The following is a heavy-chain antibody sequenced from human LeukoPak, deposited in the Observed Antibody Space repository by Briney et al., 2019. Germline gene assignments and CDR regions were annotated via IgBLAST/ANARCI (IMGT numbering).Heavy chain of an antibody. CDR2: IFHSGNT. Sequence: KPSETLSLTCAVSGYSISSGYYWGWIRQPPGKGLECIGSIFHSGNTYYNPSLQTRLTISRDTSKNQFSLKVSSVTAADTAVYYCARTPYCSSTSCYTMFFYYYYMEVWGKGTTVTVSS. V-gene: IGHV4-38-2*01. D-gene: IGHD2-2*02. J-gene: IGHJ6*03. CDR3: ARTPYCSSTSCYTMFFYYYYMEV. CDR1: GYSISSGYY.